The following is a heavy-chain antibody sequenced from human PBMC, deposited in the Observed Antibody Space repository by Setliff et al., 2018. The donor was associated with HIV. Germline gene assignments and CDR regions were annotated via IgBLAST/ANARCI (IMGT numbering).Heavy chain of an antibody. V-gene: IGHV4-34*01. CDR2: INQSGNT. CDR3: AREGGQGYSGSGSFYHRNFAL. D-gene: IGHD3-10*01. CDR1: GGSLSGYY. Sequence: PSETLSLTCAVYGGSLSGYYWSWDRQSPGRGLEWIGEINQSGNTNFNPSLKSRLIISVDTSKSQFSLKLTSVTAADTALYYCAREGGQGYSGSGSFYHRNFALWGRGTLVTVSS. J-gene: IGHJ2*01.